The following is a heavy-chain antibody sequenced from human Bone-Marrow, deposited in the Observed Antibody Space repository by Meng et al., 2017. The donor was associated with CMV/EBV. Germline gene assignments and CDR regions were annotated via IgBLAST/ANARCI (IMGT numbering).Heavy chain of an antibody. CDR1: GGSVSVYY. D-gene: IGHD3-16*01. CDR2: IYYSGST. CDR3: ARRRDYETVDY. V-gene: IGHV4-59*02. Sequence: SETLSLTCAVYGGSVSVYYWSWNRQLPGKGLGWIGYIYYSGSTNYNPSIKSRVTISVDTSKNQFSLKLRSVTAADTAVYYCARRRDYETVDYWGQGTLVTVYS. J-gene: IGHJ4*02.